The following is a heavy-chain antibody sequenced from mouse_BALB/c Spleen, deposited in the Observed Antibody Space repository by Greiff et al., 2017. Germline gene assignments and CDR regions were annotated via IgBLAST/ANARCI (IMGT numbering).Heavy chain of an antibody. V-gene: IGHV3-2*02. CDR3: ARYGDGSYAMDY. D-gene: IGHD2-3*01. CDR2: ISYSGST. CDR1: GYSITSDYA. J-gene: IGHJ4*01. Sequence: ESGPGLVKPSQSLSLTCTVTGYSITSDYAWNWIRQFPGNKLEWMGYISYSGSTSYNPSLKSRISITRDTSKNQFFLQLNSVTTEDTATYYCARYGDGSYAMDYWGQGTSVTVSS.